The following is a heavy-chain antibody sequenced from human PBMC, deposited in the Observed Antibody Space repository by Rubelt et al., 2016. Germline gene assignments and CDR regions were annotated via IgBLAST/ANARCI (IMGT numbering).Heavy chain of an antibody. CDR2: INAGNGNT. CDR3: ARDSRSSRNYYGMDV. CDR1: GYTFTSYA. Sequence: QVQLVQSGAEVKKPGASVKVSCKASGYTFTSYAMHWVRQAPGQRLEWMGWINAGNGNTKYSQKFQGRVTITRDTSASTAYMELSSLRSEDTAVYYCARDSRSSRNYYGMDVWGQGTTVTVSS. D-gene: IGHD6-19*01. V-gene: IGHV1-3*01. J-gene: IGHJ6*02.